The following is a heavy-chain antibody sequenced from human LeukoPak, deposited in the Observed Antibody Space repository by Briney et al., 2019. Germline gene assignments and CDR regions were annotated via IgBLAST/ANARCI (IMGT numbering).Heavy chain of an antibody. V-gene: IGHV4-61*05. D-gene: IGHD3-3*01. CDR2: IYYSGST. CDR3: ARRSYDFYFDY. Sequence: SETLSLTCTVSGGSISSSSYYWGWIRQPPGKGLEWIGYIYYSGSTNYNPSLKSRVTISVDTSKNQFSLKLSSVTAADTAVYYCARRSYDFYFDYWGQGTLVTVSS. CDR1: GGSISSSSYY. J-gene: IGHJ4*02.